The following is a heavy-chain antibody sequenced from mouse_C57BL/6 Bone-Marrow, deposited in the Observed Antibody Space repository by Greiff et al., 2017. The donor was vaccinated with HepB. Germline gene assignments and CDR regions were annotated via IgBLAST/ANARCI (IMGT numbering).Heavy chain of an antibody. CDR3: SMNGLWCFDY. CDR1: GYTFTSYW. D-gene: IGHD3-1*01. CDR2: IDPSDSYT. V-gene: IGHV1-69*01. J-gene: IGHJ2*01. Sequence: VQLQQPGAELVMPGASVKLSCKASGYTFTSYWMHWVKQRPGQGLEWIGEIDPSDSYTNYNQKFKGKSTLTVDKSSSKAYMQLSSLTSEDSAVYYCSMNGLWCFDYWGQGTTLTVSS.